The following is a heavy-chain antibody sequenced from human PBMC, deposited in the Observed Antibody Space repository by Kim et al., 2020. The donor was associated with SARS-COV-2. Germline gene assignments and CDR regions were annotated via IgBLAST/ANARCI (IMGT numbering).Heavy chain of an antibody. CDR3: ARILEYCSGGSCLNWFDP. V-gene: IGHV4-34*01. CDR2: INHSGST. D-gene: IGHD2-15*01. J-gene: IGHJ5*02. CDR1: GGSFSGYY. Sequence: SETLSLTCAVYGGSFSGYYWSWIRQPPGKGLEWIGEINHSGSTNYNPSLKSRVTISVDTSKNQFSLKLSSVTAADTAVYHCARILEYCSGGSCLNWFDPWGQGTLVTVSS.